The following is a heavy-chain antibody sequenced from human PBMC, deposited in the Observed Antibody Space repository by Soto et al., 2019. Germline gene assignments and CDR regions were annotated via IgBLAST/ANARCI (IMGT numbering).Heavy chain of an antibody. CDR3: ARYKYTNCVNYLDL. Sequence: GGSLRLSCAASGLTFRNYYMTWMRQTPGKGLEWISTITSSGGSTYYAASVKGRVTISRDNANNSLYLQMTGLRAEDTALYYCARYKYTNCVNYLDLWGQGTLVTVYS. V-gene: IGHV3-11*01. CDR1: GLTFRNYY. J-gene: IGHJ4*02. D-gene: IGHD6-6*01. CDR2: ITSSGGST.